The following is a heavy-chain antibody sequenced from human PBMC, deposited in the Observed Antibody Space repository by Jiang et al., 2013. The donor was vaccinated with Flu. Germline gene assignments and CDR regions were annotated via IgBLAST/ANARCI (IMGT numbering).Heavy chain of an antibody. Sequence: SGAEVKKPGSSVKVSCKASGGTFSSYDINWVRQATGQGLEWMGWMNPNSGNTGYAQKFQGRVTMTRNTSISTAYMELSSLRSEDTAVYYCFVNDPYYGMDVWGQGTTVTVSS. CDR1: GGTFSSYD. J-gene: IGHJ6*02. CDR2: MNPNSGNT. CDR3: FVNDPYYGMDV. D-gene: IGHD1-1*01. V-gene: IGHV1-8*02.